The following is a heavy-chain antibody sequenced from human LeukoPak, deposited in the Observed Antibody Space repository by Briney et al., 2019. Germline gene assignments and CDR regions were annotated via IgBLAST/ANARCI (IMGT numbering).Heavy chain of an antibody. J-gene: IGHJ4*02. CDR3: AKWDYYYGSGSRTFDY. CDR1: GFTFSSYA. D-gene: IGHD3-10*01. V-gene: IGHV3-23*01. Sequence: GGSLRLSCAASGFTFSSYAMSWGRQAPGKGLEWGSAISGSGGSTYYADSVKGRFTISTANSKNTLYLPMNSLRAEDTAVYYCAKWDYYYGSGSRTFDYWGQGTLVTVSS. CDR2: ISGSGGST.